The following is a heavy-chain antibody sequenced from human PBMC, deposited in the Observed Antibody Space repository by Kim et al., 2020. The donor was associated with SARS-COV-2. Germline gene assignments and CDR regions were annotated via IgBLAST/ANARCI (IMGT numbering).Heavy chain of an antibody. Sequence: DSVKRNVNISRDNAKNTLYLQMNSLRAEETALYYCARRAVASRGTYYFDYWGQGTLVTVSS. D-gene: IGHD3-22*01. J-gene: IGHJ4*02. V-gene: IGHV3-74*01. CDR3: ARRAVASRGTYYFDY.